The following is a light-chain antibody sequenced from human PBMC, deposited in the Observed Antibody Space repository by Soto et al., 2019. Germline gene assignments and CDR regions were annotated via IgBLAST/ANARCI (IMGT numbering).Light chain of an antibody. CDR2: EVS. J-gene: IGLJ1*01. Sequence: QSVLTQPASVSGSPGQSITISCTGTSSDVGAYDYVSWYQQHPGKAPKLMIYEVSNRPSGVSNRFSGSKSGNTASLTISGPQAEDEADYSCNAHTSSSILVFRPGTKVTAL. V-gene: IGLV2-14*01. CDR1: SSDVGAYDY. CDR3: NAHTSSSILV.